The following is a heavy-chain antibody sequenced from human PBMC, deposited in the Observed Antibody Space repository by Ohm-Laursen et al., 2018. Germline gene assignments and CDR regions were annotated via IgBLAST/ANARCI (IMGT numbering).Heavy chain of an antibody. V-gene: IGHV3-7*01. CDR3: AKAVDVADY. CDR1: GFTFTNYW. J-gene: IGHJ4*02. Sequence: SLRLSCAASGFTFTNYWMSWVRQAPGKGLEWVANINDDGSEKYYVDSVKGRFTISRDNAEKSVYLQMNRLRAEDTAVYYRAKAVDVADYWGQGTLVTVSS. D-gene: IGHD5-12*01. CDR2: INDDGSEK.